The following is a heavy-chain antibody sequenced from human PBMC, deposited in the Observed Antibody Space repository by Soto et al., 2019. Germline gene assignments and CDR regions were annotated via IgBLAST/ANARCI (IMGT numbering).Heavy chain of an antibody. Sequence: QVQLVQSGAEEKKPGASVKVSCKASGYTFTSYAMHWVRQAPGQRLEWMGWINAGNGNTKYSQKFQGRVTITRDTSASTAYMELSSLRSEETAVYYCAGGIPLPTPLDYWGQGTLVTVSS. CDR2: INAGNGNT. CDR1: GYTFTSYA. D-gene: IGHD2-2*02. V-gene: IGHV1-3*05. CDR3: AGGIPLPTPLDY. J-gene: IGHJ4*02.